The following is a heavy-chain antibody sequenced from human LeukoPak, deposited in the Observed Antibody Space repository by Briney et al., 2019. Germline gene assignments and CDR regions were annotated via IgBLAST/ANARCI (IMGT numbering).Heavy chain of an antibody. Sequence: PGGSLRLSCAGSGFTFSDHYMSWIRQAPGKGLEWVSYISSSSSYTNYADSVKGRFTISRDNAKNSLYLQMSSLRAEDTAVYYCARGIAAAGTDYWGQGTLVSVSS. CDR1: GFTFSDHY. J-gene: IGHJ4*02. CDR3: ARGIAAAGTDY. CDR2: ISSSSSYT. D-gene: IGHD6-13*01. V-gene: IGHV3-11*05.